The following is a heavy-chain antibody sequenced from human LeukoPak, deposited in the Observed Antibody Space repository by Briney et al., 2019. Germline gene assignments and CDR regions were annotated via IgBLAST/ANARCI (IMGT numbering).Heavy chain of an antibody. CDR3: AGDSETYSSSSIYGMDV. D-gene: IGHD6-6*01. V-gene: IGHV3-21*01. Sequence: GGSLRLSCAASGFTFSSYSMTWVRQAPGKGLEWVSSISSSSSYIYYADSVKGRFTISRDNSKNTLYLQMNSLRAEDTAVYYCAGDSETYSSSSIYGMDVWGQGTAVTVSS. CDR2: ISSSSSYI. CDR1: GFTFSSYS. J-gene: IGHJ6*02.